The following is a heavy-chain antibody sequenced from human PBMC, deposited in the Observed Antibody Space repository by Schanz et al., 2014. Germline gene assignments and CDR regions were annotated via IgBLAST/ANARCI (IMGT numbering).Heavy chain of an antibody. V-gene: IGHV4-59*08. J-gene: IGHJ4*02. CDR2: IYHSGSP. Sequence: QVQLQESGPGLVKPSETLSLTCTVSGASISFYDWNWIRQSPGKGLEWIGYIYHSGSPIYNPSLQSRLTISIDTSKNHFSRKRESGTAADTAMYFCARQGDVYRLDYWGQGTLVTVTS. CDR1: GASISFYD. CDR3: ARQGDVYRLDY. D-gene: IGHD1-26*01.